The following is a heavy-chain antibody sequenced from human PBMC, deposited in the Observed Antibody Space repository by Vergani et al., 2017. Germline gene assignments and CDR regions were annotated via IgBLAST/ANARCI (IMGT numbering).Heavy chain of an antibody. Sequence: QVTLRESGPALVKPTQTLTLTCTFSGFSLSTSGMCVSWIRQPPGKALEWLALIDWDDDKYYSTSLKTRLTISKDTSKNQVVLTMTNMDPVDTATYYCAPISRGYSGYDYGYFDYWGQGTLVTVSS. D-gene: IGHD5-12*01. CDR1: GFSLSTSGMC. J-gene: IGHJ4*02. V-gene: IGHV2-70*01. CDR3: APISRGYSGYDYGYFDY. CDR2: IDWDDDK.